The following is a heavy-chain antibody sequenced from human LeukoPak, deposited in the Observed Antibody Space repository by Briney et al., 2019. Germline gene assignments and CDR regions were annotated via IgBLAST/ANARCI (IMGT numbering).Heavy chain of an antibody. D-gene: IGHD6-13*01. CDR1: GGSISSYY. J-gene: IGHJ4*02. CDR2: MYSSGST. CDR3: ARHSSWYGNFDY. Sequence: SETLSLTCNVSGGSISSYYWTWIRQPPGKGLEWVGYMYSSGSTDYNPSLKSRVTISLDTSKRQISLKLTSVTAADTAVYYCARHSSWYGNFDYWGQGTLVTVSS. V-gene: IGHV4-59*01.